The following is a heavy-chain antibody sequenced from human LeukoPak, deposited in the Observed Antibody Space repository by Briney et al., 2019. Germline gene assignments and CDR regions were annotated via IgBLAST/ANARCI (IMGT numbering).Heavy chain of an antibody. CDR1: GFILSRYW. CDR3: ASSVCAYDDYYFDY. V-gene: IGHV3-7*01. Sequence: GGSLRLSCAASGFILSRYWMIWVREAPRKGLEWVANIKQDGSEKYYLDSVTGRFTISRDNSKNSLSLLMNSLRAEDTAVYYCASSVCAYDDYYFDYWGQGTLVTVSS. CDR2: IKQDGSEK. D-gene: IGHD4-17*01. J-gene: IGHJ4*02.